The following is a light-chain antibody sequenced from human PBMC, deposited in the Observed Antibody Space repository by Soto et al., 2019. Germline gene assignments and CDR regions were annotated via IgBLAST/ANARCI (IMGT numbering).Light chain of an antibody. CDR2: DAS. V-gene: IGKV1-5*01. J-gene: IGKJ2*01. Sequence: DIQMTQSPSTLSASVGDRVTITCRASQSISSWLAWYQQKPGKAPKLLIYDASSLESGVPSRFSGSGSGTEFTFTISSLQPDDFATYYCQQYNSYVSTFGQGTKLEIK. CDR3: QQYNSYVST. CDR1: QSISSW.